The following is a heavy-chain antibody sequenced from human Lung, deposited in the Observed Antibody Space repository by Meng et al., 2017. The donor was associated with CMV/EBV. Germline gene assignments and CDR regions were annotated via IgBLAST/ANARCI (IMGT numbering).Heavy chain of an antibody. CDR2: INPNNGDT. J-gene: IGHJ5*02. V-gene: IGHV1-2*02. CDR1: GYTFSAYY. Sequence: ASVXVSXKPSGYTFSAYYIHWVRQAPGQGLDYMGWINPNNGDTNYAQNFTGRVTFIKDTSISTAYMELSRLRYDDTAVYYCARGSYFDFWSGSRLDPWGQGXLVTVSS. CDR3: ARGSYFDFWSGSRLDP. D-gene: IGHD3-3*01.